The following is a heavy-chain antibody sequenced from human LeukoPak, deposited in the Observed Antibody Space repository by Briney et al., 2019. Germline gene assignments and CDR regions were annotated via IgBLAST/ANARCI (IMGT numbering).Heavy chain of an antibody. CDR1: GFTFSSYW. CDR3: ARDSSSWNNWFDP. Sequence: PGGSLRLSCAASGFTFSSYWMSWVRQAPGKGLEWVANIKQDGSEKYYVDSVKGRFTISRDNAKNSLYLQMNSLRAEDTAEYYCARDSSSWNNWFDPWGQGTLVTVSS. D-gene: IGHD6-13*01. J-gene: IGHJ5*02. CDR2: IKQDGSEK. V-gene: IGHV3-7*01.